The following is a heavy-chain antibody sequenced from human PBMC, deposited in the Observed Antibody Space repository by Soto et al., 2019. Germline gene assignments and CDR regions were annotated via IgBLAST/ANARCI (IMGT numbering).Heavy chain of an antibody. CDR2: INHSGST. V-gene: IGHV4-34*01. J-gene: IGHJ4*02. Sequence: PSETLSLTCAVYGGSFSGYYWSWIRQPPGKGLEWIGEINHSGSTNYNPSLKSRVTISVDTSKNQFSLKLSSVTAADTAVYYCARPGSYVYYFDYWGQGTLVTVS. CDR3: ARPGSYVYYFDY. D-gene: IGHD1-26*01. CDR1: GGSFSGYY.